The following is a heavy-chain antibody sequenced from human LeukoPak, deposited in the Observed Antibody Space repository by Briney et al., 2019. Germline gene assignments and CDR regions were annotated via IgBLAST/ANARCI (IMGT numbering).Heavy chain of an antibody. CDR2: IYTSGST. CDR3: ARHYPPLYGSGSSDAFDI. D-gene: IGHD3-10*01. Sequence: SETLSLTCTVSGGSISSYYWSWIRQPPGKGLEWIRYIYTSGSTNYNPSLKSRVTISVDTSKNQFSLKLSSVTAADTAVYYCARHYPPLYGSGSSDAFDIWGQGTMVTVSS. CDR1: GGSISSYY. J-gene: IGHJ3*02. V-gene: IGHV4-4*09.